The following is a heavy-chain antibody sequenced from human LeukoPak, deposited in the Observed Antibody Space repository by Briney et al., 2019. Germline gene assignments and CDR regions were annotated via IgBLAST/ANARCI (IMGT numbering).Heavy chain of an antibody. CDR1: GFTFSTQA. Sequence: GGALRLSCVGSGFTFSTQAMSWVRQAPGKGLEWVSTISASGDRIHYADSVRGRVTISRDNSKNTVYLQMSSLRAEDTAIYYCARLQWDLPISWGYFDHWGQGTLVSVSS. J-gene: IGHJ4*02. V-gene: IGHV3-23*01. D-gene: IGHD2-2*01. CDR2: ISASGDRI. CDR3: ARLQWDLPISWGYFDH.